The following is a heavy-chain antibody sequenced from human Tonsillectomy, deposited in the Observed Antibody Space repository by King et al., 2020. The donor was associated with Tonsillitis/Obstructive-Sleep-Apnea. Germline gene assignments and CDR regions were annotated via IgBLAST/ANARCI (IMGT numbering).Heavy chain of an antibody. CDR1: GGSLSSHA. CDR3: AREAAALFFYYMDV. D-gene: IGHD6-6*01. Sequence: QLVQSGAEVKKPGSSIKVYCKASGGSLSSHAVSWVRQAPGQGLEWMGGIIPKFGSTTYAQKFQGRVTITADESMSTVYMELSSLRSEDTAVYYCAREAAALFFYYMDVWGKGTSLTVSS. V-gene: IGHV1-69*13. J-gene: IGHJ6*03. CDR2: IIPKFGST.